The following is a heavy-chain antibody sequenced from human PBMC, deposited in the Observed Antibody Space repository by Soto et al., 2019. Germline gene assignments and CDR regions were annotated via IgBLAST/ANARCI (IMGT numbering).Heavy chain of an antibody. CDR1: GFSLSTTGLG. CDR3: ADRGGATVGLYYFYY. Sequence: SGPTLVNPTQTLTLTCTFSGFSLSTTGLGVIWIRQPPGKALEWLALIYWHDDKRYSPSLKSRLTITKDTSKSHVVLTMTNIGPADTATYYCADRGGATVGLYYFYYWGRECLVAVSS. J-gene: IGHJ4*02. V-gene: IGHV2-5*01. CDR2: IYWHDDK. D-gene: IGHD3-16*01.